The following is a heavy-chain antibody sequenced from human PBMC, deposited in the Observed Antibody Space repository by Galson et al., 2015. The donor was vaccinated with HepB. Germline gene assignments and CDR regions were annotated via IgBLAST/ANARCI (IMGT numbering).Heavy chain of an antibody. CDR1: GFTFSSYG. D-gene: IGHD2-15*01. CDR2: ISYDGSNK. V-gene: IGHV3-30*18. J-gene: IGHJ4*02. Sequence: SLRLSCAASGFTFSSYGMHWVRQAPGKGLEWVAVISYDGSNKYYADSVKGRFTISRDNSKNTLYLQMNSLRAEDTAVYYCAKALGYYFDYWGQGTLVTVSS. CDR3: AKALGYYFDY.